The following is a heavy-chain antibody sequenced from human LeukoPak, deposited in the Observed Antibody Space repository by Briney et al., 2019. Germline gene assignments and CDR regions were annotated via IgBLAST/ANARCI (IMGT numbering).Heavy chain of an antibody. CDR2: ISGNGGST. J-gene: IGHJ6*03. Sequence: GGSLRLSCAASGLTFSTYAMTWVRQAPGKGLEWVSGISGNGGSTYHADSVKGRFTTSRDNSKNTLYLQMNSLRAEDTALYYCAKYGSGSPYYYMDVWGKGTTVTASS. D-gene: IGHD3-10*01. V-gene: IGHV3-23*01. CDR1: GLTFSTYA. CDR3: AKYGSGSPYYYMDV.